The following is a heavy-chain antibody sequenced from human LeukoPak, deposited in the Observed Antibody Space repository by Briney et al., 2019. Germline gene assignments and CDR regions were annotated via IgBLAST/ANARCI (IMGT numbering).Heavy chain of an antibody. CDR3: ARDYTDYGMDV. D-gene: IGHD3-16*01. V-gene: IGHV4-31*03. CDR2: IYYSGST. Sequence: SEALSLTCTVSGGSISSGGYYWSWIRQHPGKGLEWIGYIYYSGSTYYNPSLKSRVTISVDTSKNQFSLRLSSVTAADTAVYYCARDYTDYGMDVWGQGTTVTVSS. CDR1: GGSISSGGYY. J-gene: IGHJ6*02.